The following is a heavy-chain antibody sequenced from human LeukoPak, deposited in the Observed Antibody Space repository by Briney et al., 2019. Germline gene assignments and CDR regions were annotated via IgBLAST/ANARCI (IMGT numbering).Heavy chain of an antibody. CDR1: GYTFTGYY. J-gene: IGHJ4*02. Sequence: ASVKVSCKASGYTFTGYYMHWVRQAPGQGLEWTGWINPNSGGTNYAQKFQGRVTMTRDTSISTAYMELSRLRSDDTAVYYCARELLVTTQPFDYWGQGTLVTVSS. D-gene: IGHD4-11*01. CDR2: INPNSGGT. V-gene: IGHV1-2*02. CDR3: ARELLVTTQPFDY.